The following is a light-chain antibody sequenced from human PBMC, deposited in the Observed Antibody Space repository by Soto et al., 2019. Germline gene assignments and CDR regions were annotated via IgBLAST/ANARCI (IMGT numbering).Light chain of an antibody. J-gene: IGKJ2*01. Sequence: DIVMTQSPLSLPVTPGEPASISCRSSQSLLQSNGYNYLDWYLQKPGQSPHLLFYLGSNRASGVPDRFSGSGSGTDFTLKISRVEAEDVGVYYCMQALQAPYTFGQGTKLEIK. V-gene: IGKV2-28*01. CDR1: QSLLQSNGYNY. CDR2: LGS. CDR3: MQALQAPYT.